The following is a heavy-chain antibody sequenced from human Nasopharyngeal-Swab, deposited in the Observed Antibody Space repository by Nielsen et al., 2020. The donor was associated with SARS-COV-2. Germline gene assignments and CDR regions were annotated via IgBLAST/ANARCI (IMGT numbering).Heavy chain of an antibody. CDR3: ARDRAPYCGGDCYSLNY. CDR2: ISSSSSTI. V-gene: IGHV3-48*02. Sequence: GESLKISCAASGFTFSSYSTNWVRQAPGKGLEWVSYISSSSSTIYYADSVKGRFTISRDDAKNSLYLQMNSLRDEDTAVYYCARDRAPYCGGDCYSLNYWGQGTLVAVSS. CDR1: GFTFSSYS. D-gene: IGHD2-21*02. J-gene: IGHJ4*02.